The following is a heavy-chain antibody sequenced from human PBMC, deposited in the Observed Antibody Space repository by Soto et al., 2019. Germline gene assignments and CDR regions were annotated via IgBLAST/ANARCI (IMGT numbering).Heavy chain of an antibody. J-gene: IGHJ6*02. V-gene: IGHV4-4*07. D-gene: IGHD6-13*01. Sequence: KTSETLSLTCTVSGGSISSYYWSWIRQPAGKGLEWIGRIYTSGSTNYNPSLKSRVTMSVDTSKSQFSLKLSSVTAADTAVYYCARDRGLAAAGSGYYYYGMDVWGQGTTVTVSS. CDR2: IYTSGST. CDR3: ARDRGLAAAGSGYYYYGMDV. CDR1: GGSISSYY.